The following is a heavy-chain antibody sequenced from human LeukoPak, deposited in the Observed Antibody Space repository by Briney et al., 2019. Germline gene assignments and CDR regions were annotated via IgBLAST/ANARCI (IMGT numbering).Heavy chain of an antibody. CDR3: ASVSSGYYPLLDY. D-gene: IGHD3-22*01. CDR1: GGSISSGSYS. CDR2: MYSSGTT. J-gene: IGHJ4*02. Sequence: SETLSLTCTVSGGSISSGSYSWNWIRQPAGKGLEWIGRMYSSGTTNYNPSLKSRVTISVDTSKNQFSLKLSSVTAADTAVYYCASVSSGYYPLLDYWGQGTLVTVSS. V-gene: IGHV4-61*02.